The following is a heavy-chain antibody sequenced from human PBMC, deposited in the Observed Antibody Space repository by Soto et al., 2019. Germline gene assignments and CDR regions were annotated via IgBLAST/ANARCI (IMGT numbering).Heavy chain of an antibody. J-gene: IGHJ6*02. V-gene: IGHV1-2*02. CDR2: VNPETGGT. CDR3: ARERYQVISDGMDV. Sequence: ASVKVSCKASGYTFTGYYVHWVREAPGQGLEWMGWVNPETGGTSCAQKFQGRVTLSRDTSINTAYLELSRLRFDDAAVYFCARERYQVISDGMDVWGQGTTVTVSS. CDR1: GYTFTGYY. D-gene: IGHD2-2*01.